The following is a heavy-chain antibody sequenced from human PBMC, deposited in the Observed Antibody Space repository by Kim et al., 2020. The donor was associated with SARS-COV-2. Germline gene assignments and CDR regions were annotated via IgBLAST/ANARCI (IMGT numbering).Heavy chain of an antibody. Sequence: NYAQKFQGRVPITADESTSTAYMELSSLRSEDTAVYYCAREGRVSYYFDYWGQGTLVTVSS. J-gene: IGHJ4*02. CDR3: AREGRVSYYFDY. V-gene: IGHV1-69*01.